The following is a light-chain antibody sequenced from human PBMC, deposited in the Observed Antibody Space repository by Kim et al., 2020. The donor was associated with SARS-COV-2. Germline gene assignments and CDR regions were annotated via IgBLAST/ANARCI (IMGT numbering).Light chain of an antibody. V-gene: IGLV3-1*01. J-gene: IGLJ2*01. Sequence: SYELTQPPSVSVSPGQTASIPCSGDELGDKYTFWYQQKPGQSPVLVIHRDSKRPSGIPERFSGSNSGNTATLTITGTQAIDEADYYCQTWDTSAVIFGGGTQLTVL. CDR1: ELGDKY. CDR2: RDS. CDR3: QTWDTSAVI.